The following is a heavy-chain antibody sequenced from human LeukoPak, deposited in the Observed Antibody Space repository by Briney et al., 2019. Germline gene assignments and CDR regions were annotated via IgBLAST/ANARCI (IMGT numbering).Heavy chain of an antibody. J-gene: IGHJ4*02. D-gene: IGHD1-1*01. CDR2: IYSGGTT. CDR1: GFTVNNNY. Sequence: GGSLRLSCAASGFTVNNNYMNWVLQAPGKGLEWVSLIYSGGTTSYADSVKGRFTISRDNSKNTLYLQMNSLRAGDTAVYYCARVAKERVGGVYYFDYWGQGTLVTVSS. CDR3: ARVAKERVGGVYYFDY. V-gene: IGHV3-66*01.